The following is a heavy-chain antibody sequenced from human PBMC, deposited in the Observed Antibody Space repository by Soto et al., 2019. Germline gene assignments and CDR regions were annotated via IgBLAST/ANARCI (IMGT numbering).Heavy chain of an antibody. CDR1: GGPISCSNW. CDR3: ASHWGRAAADGEAYYSYYYDMDV. CDR2: IYHSGST. J-gene: IGHJ6*02. D-gene: IGHD6-13*01. Sequence: PETLSPTCAVSGGPISCSNWWSWVRQPPGKGLEWIGEIYHSGSTNYNPSLKRRVTRSVDKSKNQFSPKLSSVTAADTAVYYCASHWGRAAADGEAYYSYYYDMDVWGQGTTVTVSS. V-gene: IGHV4-4*03.